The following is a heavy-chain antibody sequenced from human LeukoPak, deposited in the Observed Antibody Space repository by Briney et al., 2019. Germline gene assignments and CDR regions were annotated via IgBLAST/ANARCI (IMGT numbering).Heavy chain of an antibody. J-gene: IGHJ4*02. V-gene: IGHV3-11*01. CDR1: GFTFSDYY. CDR2: ISNSGSII. D-gene: IGHD1-26*01. CDR3: AREHTSGTYYIDY. Sequence: GGSLRLSCAASGFTFSDYYMTWIRQAPGKGLEWVSYISNSGSIIYYADSVKGRFTISRDNGKNSLYLQMNSLRAEDTAVYYCAREHTSGTYYIDYWGQGTLVTVSS.